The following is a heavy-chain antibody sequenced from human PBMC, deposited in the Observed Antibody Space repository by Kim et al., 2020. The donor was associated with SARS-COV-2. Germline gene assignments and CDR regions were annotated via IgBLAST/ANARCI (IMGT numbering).Heavy chain of an antibody. CDR2: INPSGGST. J-gene: IGHJ6*02. D-gene: IGHD3-9*01. V-gene: IGHV1-46*01. CDR1: GYTFTSYY. Sequence: ASVKVSCKASGYTFTSYYMHWVRQAPGQGLEWMGIINPSGGSTSYAQKFQGRVTMTRDTSTSTVYMELSSLRSEDTAVYYCARDPQPYKPWYYDILTGYAGGYYYYGMDVWGQGTTVTVSS. CDR3: ARDPQPYKPWYYDILTGYAGGYYYYGMDV.